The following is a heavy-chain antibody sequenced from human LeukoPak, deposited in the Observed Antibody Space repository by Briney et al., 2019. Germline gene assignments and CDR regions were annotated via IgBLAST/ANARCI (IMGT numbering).Heavy chain of an antibody. CDR1: GGFYSGYY. Sequence: SETVSLTCAFCGGFYSGYYWSWIRPPRGKGLEWIGEIHHSGRNNYNPSLKSRVTISVDTSKNQFSLKLNSLTAADTAVYYWARGSGNYGGFDYWGQGTLVSVSS. J-gene: IGHJ4*02. D-gene: IGHD4-11*01. CDR2: IHHSGRN. CDR3: ARGSGNYGGFDY. V-gene: IGHV4-34*01.